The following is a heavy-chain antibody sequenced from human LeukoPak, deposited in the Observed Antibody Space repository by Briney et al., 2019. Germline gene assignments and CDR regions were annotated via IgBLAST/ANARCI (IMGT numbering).Heavy chain of an antibody. CDR2: INHSGST. J-gene: IGHJ4*02. Sequence: SETLSLTCAVYGGSFSGYYWSWIRQPPGKGLEWIGEINHSGSTNYNPSLKSRVTISVDTSKNQFSLKLSSVTAADTAVYYCASYRIAAAGPSDYWGQGTLVTVSS. D-gene: IGHD6-13*01. CDR3: ASYRIAAAGPSDY. V-gene: IGHV4-34*01. CDR1: GGSFSGYY.